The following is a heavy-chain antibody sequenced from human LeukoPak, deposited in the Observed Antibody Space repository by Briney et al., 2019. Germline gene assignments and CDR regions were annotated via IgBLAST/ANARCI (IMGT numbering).Heavy chain of an antibody. Sequence: ASVKVSCKASGYTFTSYGISWVRQAPGQGLEWMGWISAYNGNTNYAQKLQGRVTMTTDTSTSTAYMELRSLRSDDTAVYYCARVPLPYYYDSSGSYYFDYWGLGTLVTVSS. CDR3: ARVPLPYYYDSSGSYYFDY. CDR2: ISAYNGNT. J-gene: IGHJ4*02. D-gene: IGHD3-22*01. V-gene: IGHV1-18*01. CDR1: GYTFTSYG.